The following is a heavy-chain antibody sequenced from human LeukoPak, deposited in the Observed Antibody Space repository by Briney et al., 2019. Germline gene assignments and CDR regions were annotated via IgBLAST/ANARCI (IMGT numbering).Heavy chain of an antibody. CDR2: IYYSGNT. CDR1: GGSISNYY. CDR3: ARDSVGPYYYDSSGYFNWFDP. Sequence: PSETLSLTCSVSGGSISNYYWSWIRQPPGKGLEWIGYIYYSGNTNYNPSLKSRVTISVDTSKSQFSLKLSSVTAADTAVYYCARDSVGPYYYDSSGYFNWFDPWGQGTLVTVSS. V-gene: IGHV4-59*12. D-gene: IGHD3-22*01. J-gene: IGHJ5*02.